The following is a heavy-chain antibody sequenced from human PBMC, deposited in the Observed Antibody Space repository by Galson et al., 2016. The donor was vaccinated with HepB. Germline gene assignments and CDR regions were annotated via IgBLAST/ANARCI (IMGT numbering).Heavy chain of an antibody. D-gene: IGHD2-2*01. CDR2: IYPGDSDT. Sequence: QSGAEVKKPGESLKISCKASGYTFSRYWIGWVRQMPGKGLEWMGIIYPGDSDTRYSPSFQDRVTISADKSINTAYLQWSSLKASDSAMYFCARHVPPSPAAPPEYWGQGTLVTVSS. J-gene: IGHJ4*02. V-gene: IGHV5-51*01. CDR1: GYTFSRYW. CDR3: ARHVPPSPAAPPEY.